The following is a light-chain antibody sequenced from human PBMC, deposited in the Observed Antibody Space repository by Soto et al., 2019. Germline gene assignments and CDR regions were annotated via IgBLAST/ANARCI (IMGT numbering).Light chain of an antibody. Sequence: DIQMTQSPSTLSASVGDRVTITCRASQSISSWLAWYQQKPGKAPKLLIYKASSLESGVPSRFSGSGSGTEFTLTISSRQPDDFATYYCQPYRTFGQGTKVEIK. CDR3: QPYRT. CDR1: QSISSW. CDR2: KAS. J-gene: IGKJ1*01. V-gene: IGKV1-5*03.